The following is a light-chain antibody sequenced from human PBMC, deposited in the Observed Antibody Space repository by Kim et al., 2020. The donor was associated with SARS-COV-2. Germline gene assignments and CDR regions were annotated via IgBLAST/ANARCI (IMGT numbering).Light chain of an antibody. V-gene: IGLV3-21*04. CDR1: NIGDKS. CDR2: YDN. J-gene: IGLJ2*01. Sequence: APGKTATITGGGDNIGDKSVHWYQQKPGQAPVLVLYYDNDRPSGIPERFSGSNSGNTATLTISRVEAGDEADYYCRVWDSTSDHVVFGGGTQLTVL. CDR3: RVWDSTSDHVV.